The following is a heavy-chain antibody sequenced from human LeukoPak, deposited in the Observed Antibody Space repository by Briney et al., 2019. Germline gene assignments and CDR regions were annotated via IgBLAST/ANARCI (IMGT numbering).Heavy chain of an antibody. CDR2: INPNSGNT. CDR3: ARSLGTYWGKDFLNWFDP. V-gene: IGHV1-8*01. Sequence: ASVKVSCKASEYTFTNYDINWVRQATGQGLEWMGWINPNSGNTGYTQEFQGRVTMTRNTSLNTAYMELTSLKSEDTAVYYCARSLGTYWGKDFLNWFDPWGQGTLVTVSS. CDR1: EYTFTNYD. D-gene: IGHD3-16*01. J-gene: IGHJ5*02.